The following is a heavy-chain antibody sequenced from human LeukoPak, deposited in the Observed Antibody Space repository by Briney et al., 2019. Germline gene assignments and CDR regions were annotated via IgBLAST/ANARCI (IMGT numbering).Heavy chain of an antibody. CDR1: GGSINSHY. D-gene: IGHD6-19*01. V-gene: IGHV4-59*08. Sequence: SETLSLTCAVSGGSINSHYWGWIRQPPGKGLQWIGDIYYAGKNNYNPSLKSRVTISLDTSKDHLSLNLTSVVAADTAIYYCVRRDTGWNYFDYWGQGILVTVSS. CDR2: IYYAGKN. J-gene: IGHJ4*02. CDR3: VRRDTGWNYFDY.